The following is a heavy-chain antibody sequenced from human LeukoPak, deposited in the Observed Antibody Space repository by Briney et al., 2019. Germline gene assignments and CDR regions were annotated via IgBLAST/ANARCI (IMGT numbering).Heavy chain of an antibody. CDR2: ISHDGSNN. D-gene: IGHD1-7*01. J-gene: IGHJ4*02. CDR3: AKVRVGTAYFDY. CDR1: GFTFSNYG. Sequence: GRSLRLSCAASGFTFSNYGMHWVRQAPGKGLEWVVVISHDGSNNNYADSVKGRFSISRDNSKNTLYLQMNSLRPEDTAVYYCAKVRVGTAYFDYWGQGTLVTVSS. V-gene: IGHV3-30*18.